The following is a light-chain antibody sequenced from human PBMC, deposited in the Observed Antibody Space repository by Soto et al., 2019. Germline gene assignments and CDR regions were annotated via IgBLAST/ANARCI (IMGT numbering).Light chain of an antibody. V-gene: IGKV1-39*01. CDR2: AAS. J-gene: IGKJ1*01. CDR3: QQSYSTPWT. Sequence: DIQMTQSPSSLSASVGDRVTITCRASQSISSYLNWYQQKPGKAPKLLIYAASSLQSGVPSRFSGSGSGTDFTLTISSRQTEDFATDYGQQSYSTPWTFGQATKVEIK. CDR1: QSISSY.